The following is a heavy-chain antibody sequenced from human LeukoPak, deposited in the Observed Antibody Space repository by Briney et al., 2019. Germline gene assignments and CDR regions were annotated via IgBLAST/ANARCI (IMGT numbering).Heavy chain of an antibody. V-gene: IGHV4-4*02. J-gene: IGHJ4*02. D-gene: IGHD1-1*01. CDR3: ARDGGSATGIDY. CDR1: GGSISSSNW. CDR2: IYHSGST. Sequence: SETLSLTCAVSGGSISSSNWWSWARQPPGKGLEWIGEIYHSGSTNYNPSLKSRVTISVDKSKNQFSLKLSSVTAADTAVYYCARDGGSATGIDYWGQGTLVTVSS.